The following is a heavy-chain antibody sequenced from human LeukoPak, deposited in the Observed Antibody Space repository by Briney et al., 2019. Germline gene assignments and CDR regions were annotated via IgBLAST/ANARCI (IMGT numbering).Heavy chain of an antibody. CDR2: IYYSGST. J-gene: IGHJ6*03. CDR1: GGSISSYY. CDR3: ARGGSGVVAATYYYYYMDV. Sequence: SETLSLTCTVSGGSISSYYWSWIRQPPGKGLEWIGYIYYSGSTNYNPSLKSRVTISVDTSENQFSLKLSSVTAADTAVYYCARGGSGVVAATYYYYYMDVWGKGTTVTVSS. V-gene: IGHV4-59*01. D-gene: IGHD2-15*01.